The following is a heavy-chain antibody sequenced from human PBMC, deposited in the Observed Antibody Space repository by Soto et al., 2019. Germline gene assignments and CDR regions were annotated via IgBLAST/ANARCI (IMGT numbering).Heavy chain of an antibody. Sequence: LSLTCAASGFTFSGYAMHWVRQAPGKGLEWVAFIWYDGSNKYYIDSVKGRFTISRDNSKNTLYLQMNSLKDEDTGVYYCARDHEGFDHWGQGTLVTVSS. J-gene: IGHJ4*02. CDR2: IWYDGSNK. CDR1: GFTFSGYA. CDR3: ARDHEGFDH. V-gene: IGHV3-33*01.